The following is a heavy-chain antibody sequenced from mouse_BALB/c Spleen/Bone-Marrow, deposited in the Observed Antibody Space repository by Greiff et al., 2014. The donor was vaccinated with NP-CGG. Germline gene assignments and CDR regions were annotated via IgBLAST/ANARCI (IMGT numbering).Heavy chain of an antibody. J-gene: IGHJ2*01. CDR2: ILPGSGST. CDR3: ARLGIRDFDY. D-gene: IGHD3-1*01. V-gene: IGHV1-9*01. CDR1: GYRFNSYW. Sequence: VQLQESGADLMKPGASVKISCKATGYRFNSYWIEWVKQRPGHGLEWIGEILPGSGSTNFNEKFKGKATFTAYTSSNTAYMQISSLTSEDSAVYYCARLGIRDFDYWGQGTILTVSS.